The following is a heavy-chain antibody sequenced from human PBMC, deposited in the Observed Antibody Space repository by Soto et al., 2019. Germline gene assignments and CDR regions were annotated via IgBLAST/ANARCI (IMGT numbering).Heavy chain of an antibody. CDR3: AKSLYLRGLLGWFDP. V-gene: IGHV3-23*01. CDR2: ISGSGGST. D-gene: IGHD2-2*02. CDR1: GFTFSSYA. J-gene: IGHJ5*02. Sequence: GGSLRLSCAASGFTFSSYAMSWVRQAPGKGLEWVSAISGSGGSTYYADSVKGRFTISRDNSKNTLYLQMNSLRAEDTAVYYCAKSLYLRGLLGWFDPWGQGTLVTVSS.